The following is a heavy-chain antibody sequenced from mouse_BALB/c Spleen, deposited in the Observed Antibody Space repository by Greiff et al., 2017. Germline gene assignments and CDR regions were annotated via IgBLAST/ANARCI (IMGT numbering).Heavy chain of an antibody. CDR3: ARWYYGSRYAMDY. D-gene: IGHD1-1*01. CDR2: IDTSDSYT. J-gene: IGHJ4*01. V-gene: IGHV1-69*01. CDR1: GYTFTDYW. Sequence: QVQLQQPGAELVMPGASVKMSCKASGYTFTDYWMHWVKQRPGQGLEWIGAIDTSDSYTSYNQKFKGKATLTVDESSSTAYMQLSSLTSEDSAVYYCARWYYGSRYAMDYWGQGTPVTVSS.